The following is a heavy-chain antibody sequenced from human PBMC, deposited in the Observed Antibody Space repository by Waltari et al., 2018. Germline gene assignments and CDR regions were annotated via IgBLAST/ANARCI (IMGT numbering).Heavy chain of an antibody. V-gene: IGHV1-24*01. CDR3: ATGAYCGGDCYSSSAFDI. Sequence: QVQLVQSGAEVKKPGASVKVSCKVSGYTLPAFSMHWVPQAPGKGLEWKGGFDPEDGETIYAQKFQGRVTMTEDTATDTAYMELSSLRSEDTAVYYCATGAYCGGDCYSSSAFDIWGQGTMVTVSS. CDR1: GYTLPAFS. D-gene: IGHD2-21*01. CDR2: FDPEDGET. J-gene: IGHJ3*02.